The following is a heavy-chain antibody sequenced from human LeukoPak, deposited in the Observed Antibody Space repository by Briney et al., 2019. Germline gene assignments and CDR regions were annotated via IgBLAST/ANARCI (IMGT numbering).Heavy chain of an antibody. D-gene: IGHD3-16*02. CDR1: KFAFSSYA. CDR2: ISGSGGST. CDR3: AKPYDYVWGSYRYMGSFDY. Sequence: GGSLRLSCAASKFAFSSYAMSWVRQAPGKGLEWVSAISGSGGSTYYADSVKGRFTISRDNSKNTLYLQMNSLRAEDTAVYYCAKPYDYVWGSYRYMGSFDYWGQGTLVTVSS. V-gene: IGHV3-23*01. J-gene: IGHJ4*02.